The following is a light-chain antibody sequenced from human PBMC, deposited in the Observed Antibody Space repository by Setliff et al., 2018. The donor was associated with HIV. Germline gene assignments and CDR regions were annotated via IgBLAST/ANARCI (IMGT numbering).Light chain of an antibody. CDR3: SSYTATSTLDV. Sequence: QSVLTQPASVSGSPGQSITISCTGTSSDIGSYDYVSWYQQHPGKAPKLIIYAVSSRPPGVSNRFSGSKSGDTASLTISGLQTEDEADYYCSSYTATSTLDVFGTGTKVTVL. CDR2: AVS. J-gene: IGLJ1*01. V-gene: IGLV2-14*01. CDR1: SSDIGSYDY.